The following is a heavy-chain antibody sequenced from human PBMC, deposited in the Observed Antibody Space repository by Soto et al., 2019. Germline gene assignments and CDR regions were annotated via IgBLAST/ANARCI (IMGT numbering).Heavy chain of an antibody. CDR2: IYYSGST. V-gene: IGHV4-39*01. D-gene: IGHD3-3*02. CDR3: ARTLAIWFDP. CDR1: GGSISSSSYY. J-gene: IGHJ5*02. Sequence: SETLSLTCTVSGGSISSSSYYWGWIRQPPGKGLEWIGSIYYSGSTYYNPSLKSRVTISVDTSKNQFSLKLSSVTAADTAMYYSARTLAIWFDPWGQGTLVTVSS.